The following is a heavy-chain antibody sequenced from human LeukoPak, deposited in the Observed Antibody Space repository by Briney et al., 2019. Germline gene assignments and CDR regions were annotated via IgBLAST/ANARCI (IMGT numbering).Heavy chain of an antibody. D-gene: IGHD2-15*01. J-gene: IGHJ6*03. CDR3: AKDHIPVGGGFYYMDV. CDR1: GFTFSNYA. CDR2: FSGSGGST. V-gene: IGHV3-23*01. Sequence: QTGGSLRLSCAASGFTFSNYAMTWVRQAPGKGLEWVSAFSGSGGSTYYADSVKGRFTISRDNSKNTLYLQMNSLRTEDTAVYYCAKDHIPVGGGFYYMDVWGKGTTVTASS.